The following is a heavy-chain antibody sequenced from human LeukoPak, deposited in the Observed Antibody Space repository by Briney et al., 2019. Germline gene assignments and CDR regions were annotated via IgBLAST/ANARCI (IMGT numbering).Heavy chain of an antibody. CDR2: ISPDGSYT. CDR3: ASDQVSGVFDY. Sequence: GGSLRLSCAGSGFVFSDFYINWIRHSPGKGLEWLAYISPDGSYTTYGDSVKGRFVISRNNAKNSVSLQMNSLRVEDTAVYFCASDQVSGVFDYWGQGARVTVS. J-gene: IGHJ4*02. CDR1: GFVFSDFY. V-gene: IGHV3-11*05. D-gene: IGHD5/OR15-5a*01.